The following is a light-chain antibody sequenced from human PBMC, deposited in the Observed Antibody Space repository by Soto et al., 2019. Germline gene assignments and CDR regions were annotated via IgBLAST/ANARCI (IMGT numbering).Light chain of an antibody. Sequence: DLVMTQSPLSLPVSPGEPASISCRSSQSLLHSNGYNYLYWYLQKPGQSPQLLIYSGSSRAYGVHYMFSGGGSGTDFTLKISRVEAEDVGVYYCMQALQTPRTFGQGTKLEIK. V-gene: IGKV2-28*01. J-gene: IGKJ2*01. CDR2: SGS. CDR1: QSLLHSNGYNY. CDR3: MQALQTPRT.